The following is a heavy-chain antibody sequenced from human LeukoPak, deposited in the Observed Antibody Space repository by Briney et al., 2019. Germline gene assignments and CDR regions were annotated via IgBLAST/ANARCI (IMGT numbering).Heavy chain of an antibody. V-gene: IGHV4-39*02. CDR1: GFTFSSYA. CDR2: MYYSGST. Sequence: GSLRLSCAASGFTFSSYAMSWVRQAPGKGLEWIGSMYYSGSTYYNPSLESRVTISVDTSKNQFSLKLNSVTAADTAVYYCAREFYDGSGNPLDNWGQGTLVTVSS. CDR3: AREFYDGSGNPLDN. J-gene: IGHJ4*02. D-gene: IGHD3-22*01.